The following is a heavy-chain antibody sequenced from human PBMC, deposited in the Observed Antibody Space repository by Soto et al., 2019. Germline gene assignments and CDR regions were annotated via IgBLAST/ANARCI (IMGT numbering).Heavy chain of an antibody. Sequence: SETLSLTCTVSGGSVSSGSYYWSWIRQPPGKGLEWIGYIYYSGSTNYNPSLKSRVTISVDTSKNQFSLKLSSVTAADTAVYYCARCDTGTTGVYYYYSSMDVWGKGTTVTVSS. CDR1: GGSVSSGSYY. J-gene: IGHJ6*03. D-gene: IGHD1-7*01. CDR2: IYYSGST. CDR3: ARCDTGTTGVYYYYSSMDV. V-gene: IGHV4-61*01.